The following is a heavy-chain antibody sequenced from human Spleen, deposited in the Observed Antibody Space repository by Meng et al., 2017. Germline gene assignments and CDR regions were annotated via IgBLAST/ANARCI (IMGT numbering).Heavy chain of an antibody. D-gene: IGHD1-26*01. Sequence: GESLKISCAASGFTFSSYAMHWVRQAPGKGLEWVAVISYDGSNKYYADSVKGRLTISRDNSKNTLYLQMNSLRAEDTAVYYCARAAGSGSYYMLFDYYYYGMDVWGQGTTVTVSS. CDR2: ISYDGSNK. CDR1: GFTFSSYA. J-gene: IGHJ6*02. V-gene: IGHV3-30*04. CDR3: ARAAGSGSYYMLFDYYYYGMDV.